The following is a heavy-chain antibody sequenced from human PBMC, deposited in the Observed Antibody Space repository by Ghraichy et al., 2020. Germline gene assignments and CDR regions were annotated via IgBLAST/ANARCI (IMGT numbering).Heavy chain of an antibody. Sequence: GGSLRLSCAASGFTFSSYWMSWVRQAPGKGLEWVANIKQDGTEKNYVDSVKGRFTISRDNAKNSLYLQMNSLRAEDTAVYYCAGDGRYSSSWYGAFDIWGQGTMVTVSS. CDR1: GFTFSSYW. D-gene: IGHD6-13*01. CDR3: AGDGRYSSSWYGAFDI. V-gene: IGHV3-7*01. J-gene: IGHJ3*02. CDR2: IKQDGTEK.